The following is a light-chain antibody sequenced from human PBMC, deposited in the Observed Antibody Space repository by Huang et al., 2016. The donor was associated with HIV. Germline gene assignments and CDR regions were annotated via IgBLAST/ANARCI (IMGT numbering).Light chain of an antibody. CDR1: QSLLHSDGNSY. Sequence: VMTQSPLSLSVILGQSASISCNSSQSLLHSDGNSYLNWFNQRPGQSPRRLLYKISNRDSGVPDRFSGSGSGTDFTVQISRVEAEDVGTYYCMQGTHWPPTSGQGTKVEI. CDR3: MQGTHWPPT. V-gene: IGKV2-30*02. CDR2: KIS. J-gene: IGKJ1*01.